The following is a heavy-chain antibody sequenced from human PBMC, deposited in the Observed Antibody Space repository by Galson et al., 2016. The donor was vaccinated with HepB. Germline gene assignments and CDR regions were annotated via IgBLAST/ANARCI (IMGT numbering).Heavy chain of an antibody. CDR2: IDHSGST. CDR1: GDSISISGYY. V-gene: IGHV4-39*01. CDR3: ARSGIQYFWFDP. D-gene: IGHD1-26*01. J-gene: IGHJ5*02. Sequence: EPLSLTCTVSGDSISISGYYWGWIRQPPGKGLEWIGSIDHSGSTYYNPSLKSRVTISIDTSKNQFSLKVNSVTAADTAVYYCARSGIQYFWFDPWGQGTLVTVSS.